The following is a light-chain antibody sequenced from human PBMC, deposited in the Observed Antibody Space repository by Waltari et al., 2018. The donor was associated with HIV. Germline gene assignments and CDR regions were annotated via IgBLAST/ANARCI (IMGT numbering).Light chain of an antibody. V-gene: IGLV1-40*01. CDR2: GNS. CDR1: RSNIGAGSD. J-gene: IGLJ1*01. Sequence: QSVLTQPHSVSGAPGQRVPIPCTASRSNIGAGSDLPRYQQLPGTAPKPLIYGNSNRPSGVPDRFSGSKAGTSASLAITGLQAEDEADYYCQSYDSSLSGYVFGTGTKVTVL. CDR3: QSYDSSLSGYV.